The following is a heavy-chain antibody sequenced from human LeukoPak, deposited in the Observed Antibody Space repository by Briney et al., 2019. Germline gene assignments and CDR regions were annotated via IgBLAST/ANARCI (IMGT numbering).Heavy chain of an antibody. CDR1: GFTFSSYA. Sequence: GGSLRLSCAASGFTFSSYAMSWVRQAPGKGLEGVSAISGSGGSTYYADSVKGRFTISRDNSKNTLYLQMNSLRAEDTAVYYCAKSPIFGVVTGYWGQGTLVTVSS. CDR2: ISGSGGST. D-gene: IGHD3-3*01. J-gene: IGHJ4*02. V-gene: IGHV3-23*01. CDR3: AKSPIFGVVTGY.